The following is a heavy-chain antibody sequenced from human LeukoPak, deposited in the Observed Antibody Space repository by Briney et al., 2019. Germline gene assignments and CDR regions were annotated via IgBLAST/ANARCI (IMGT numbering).Heavy chain of an antibody. V-gene: IGHV3-48*03. CDR1: GFTFSSYE. J-gene: IGHJ4*02. CDR2: ISSSGSSI. D-gene: IGHD3-10*01. CDR3: ARVMVRGVIGWYFDY. Sequence: GGSLRLSCAVSGFTFSSYEMNWVRQAPGKGLEWVSHISSSGSSIYYADSVKGRFTISRDNAKNSLYLQMNSLRAEDTAVYYCARVMVRGVIGWYFDYWGQGTLVTVSS.